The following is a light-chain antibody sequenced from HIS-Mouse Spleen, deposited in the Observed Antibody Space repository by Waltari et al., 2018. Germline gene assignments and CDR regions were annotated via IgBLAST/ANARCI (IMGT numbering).Light chain of an antibody. CDR2: EGS. V-gene: IGLV2-23*01. Sequence: LTQPASVSGSPGQSITISCTGTSSDVGSYNLVSWYQQHPGKAPKLMIYEGSKWPSGVSNRFSGSKSGNTASLTISGLQAEDEADYYCCSYAGSSTSVVFGGGTKLTVL. CDR1: SSDVGSYNL. CDR3: CSYAGSSTSVV. J-gene: IGLJ2*01.